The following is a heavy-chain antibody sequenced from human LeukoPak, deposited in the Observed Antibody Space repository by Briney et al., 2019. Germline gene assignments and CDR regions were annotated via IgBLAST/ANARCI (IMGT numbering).Heavy chain of an antibody. CDR2: ISGSGGST. V-gene: IGHV3-23*01. CDR3: AKAGKDIVVVPAAIDY. J-gene: IGHJ4*02. D-gene: IGHD2-2*01. Sequence: AGGSLRLXCAASGFTYSSYAMSWVRQAPGKGLEWVSAISGSGGSTYYADSVKGRFTISRDNSKNTLYLQMNSLRAEDTAVYYCAKAGKDIVVVPAAIDYWGQGTLVTVSS. CDR1: GFTYSSYA.